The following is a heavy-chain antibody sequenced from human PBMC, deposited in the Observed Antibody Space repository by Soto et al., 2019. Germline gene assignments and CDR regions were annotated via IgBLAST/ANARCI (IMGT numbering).Heavy chain of an antibody. D-gene: IGHD3-3*01. CDR3: ARDGVPYYDFWSGYYIAYYFDY. CDR1: GFTFSSYA. V-gene: IGHV3-30-3*01. CDR2: ISYDGSNK. J-gene: IGHJ4*02. Sequence: GGSLRLSCAASGFTFSSYAMHWVRQAPGKGLEWVAVISYDGSNKYYADSVKGRFTISRDNSKNTLYLQMNSLRAEDTAVYYCARDGVPYYDFWSGYYIAYYFDYWGQGTLVTVSS.